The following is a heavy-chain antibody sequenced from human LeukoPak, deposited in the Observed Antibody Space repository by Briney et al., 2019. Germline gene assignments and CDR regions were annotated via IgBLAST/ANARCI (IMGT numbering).Heavy chain of an antibody. CDR2: INPSGGST. J-gene: IGHJ4*02. Sequence: ASVKVSCKASGYTFTSYYMHWVRQAPGQGLEWMGIINPSGGSTSYAQKFQGRVTMTRDTSTSTVYMELSRLRSDDTAVYYCAREYSSLYYFDYWGQGTLVTVSS. CDR3: AREYSSLYYFDY. CDR1: GYTFTSYY. D-gene: IGHD6-13*01. V-gene: IGHV1-46*01.